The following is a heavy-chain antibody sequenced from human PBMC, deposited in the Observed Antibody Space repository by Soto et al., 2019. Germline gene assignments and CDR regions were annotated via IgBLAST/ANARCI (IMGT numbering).Heavy chain of an antibody. CDR3: ARGIAARPEDAFDI. Sequence: QVQLQQWGAGLLKPSETLSLTCAVYGGSFSGYYWSWIRQPPGKGLEWIGEINHSGSTNYNPYLKSRVTISVDTSTNQFSLRLSFVTAADTAVYYCARGIAARPEDAFDIWGQGTMVTVSS. V-gene: IGHV4-34*01. CDR2: INHSGST. J-gene: IGHJ3*02. CDR1: GGSFSGYY. D-gene: IGHD6-6*01.